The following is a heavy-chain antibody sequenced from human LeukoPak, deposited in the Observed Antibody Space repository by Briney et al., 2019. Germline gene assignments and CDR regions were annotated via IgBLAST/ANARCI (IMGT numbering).Heavy chain of an antibody. V-gene: IGHV3-23*01. D-gene: IGHD6-13*01. CDR2: ISGSGGST. CDR3: ARGRWSSSSYYFDY. CDR1: GFTFSSYA. J-gene: IGHJ4*02. Sequence: GGSLRLSCAASGFTFSSYAMSWVRQAPGKGLEWVSAISGSGGSTYYADSVKGRFTISRDNSKNTLYLQMNSLRAEDTAVYYCARGRWSSSSYYFDYWGQGTLVTVSS.